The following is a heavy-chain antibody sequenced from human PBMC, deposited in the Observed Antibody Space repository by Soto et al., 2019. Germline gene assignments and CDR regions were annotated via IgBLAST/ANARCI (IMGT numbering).Heavy chain of an antibody. D-gene: IGHD3-10*01. CDR2: IYSGGST. CDR1: GFTVSSNY. Sequence: EVQLVESGGGLVQPGGSLRLSCAASGFTVSSNYMSWVRQAPGKGLEWVSVIYSGGSTYYADSVKGRFTISRDNSKNTLYLQMNSLRAEDTAVYYCARKGEWFGDYYFDYWGQGTLVTVSS. CDR3: ARKGEWFGDYYFDY. V-gene: IGHV3-66*01. J-gene: IGHJ4*02.